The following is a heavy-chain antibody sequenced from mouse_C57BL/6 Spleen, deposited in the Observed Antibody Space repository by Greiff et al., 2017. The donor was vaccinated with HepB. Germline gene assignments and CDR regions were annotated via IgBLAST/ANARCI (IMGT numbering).Heavy chain of an antibody. CDR3: ARRGDGTTVVATRYFDV. D-gene: IGHD1-1*01. V-gene: IGHV1-4*01. CDR2: INPSSGYT. CDR1: GYTFTSYT. Sequence: QVQLQQSGAELARPGASVKMSCKASGYTFTSYTMHWVKQRPGQGLEWIGYINPSSGYTKYNRKFKDKATLTADKSSSTAYMQLSSLTSEDSAVYYCARRGDGTTVVATRYFDVWGTGTTVTVSS. J-gene: IGHJ1*03.